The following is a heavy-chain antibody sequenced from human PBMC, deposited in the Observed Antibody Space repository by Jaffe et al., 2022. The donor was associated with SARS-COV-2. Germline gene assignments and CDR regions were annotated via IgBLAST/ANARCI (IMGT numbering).Heavy chain of an antibody. CDR1: GGTFSSYT. CDR2: IIPILGIA. CDR3: ARSPQWELGPVAFDI. Sequence: QVQLVQSGAEVKKPGSSVKVSCKASGGTFSSYTISWVRQAPGQGLEWMGRIIPILGIANYAQKFQGRVTITADKSTSTAYMELSSLRSEDTAVYYCARSPQWELGPVAFDIWGQGTMVTVSS. V-gene: IGHV1-69*02. D-gene: IGHD1-26*01. J-gene: IGHJ3*02.